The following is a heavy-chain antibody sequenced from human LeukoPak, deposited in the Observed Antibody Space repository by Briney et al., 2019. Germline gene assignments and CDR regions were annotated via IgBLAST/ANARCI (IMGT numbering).Heavy chain of an antibody. Sequence: QPGGSLRLSCAASGFTFSSYSMNWVRHAPGKGLEWVSYISSSSSTIYYADSVKGRFTVSRDNAKNSLYLQMNSLRDEDTAVYYCARSMVRGGYAFDIWGQGTMVTVSS. CDR3: ARSMVRGGYAFDI. J-gene: IGHJ3*02. D-gene: IGHD3-10*01. V-gene: IGHV3-48*02. CDR2: ISSSSSTI. CDR1: GFTFSSYS.